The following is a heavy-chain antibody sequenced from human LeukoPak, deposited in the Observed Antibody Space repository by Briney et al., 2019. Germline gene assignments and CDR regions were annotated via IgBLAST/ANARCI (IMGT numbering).Heavy chain of an antibody. J-gene: IGHJ3*02. V-gene: IGHV4-59*12. CDR1: GGSISSYY. CDR2: IHYSGGIT. CDR3: ARARTYYYGSGNVKNAFDI. D-gene: IGHD3-10*01. Sequence: PSETLSLTCTVSGGSISSYYWSWIRQPPGKGLEWIGYIHYSGGITYYNPSLKSRVTISVDTSKNQFSLKLSSVTAADTAVYYCARARTYYYGSGNVKNAFDIWGQGTMVTVSS.